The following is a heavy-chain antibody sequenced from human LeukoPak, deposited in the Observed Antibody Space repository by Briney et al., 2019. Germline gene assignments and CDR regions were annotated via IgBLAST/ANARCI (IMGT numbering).Heavy chain of an antibody. CDR1: GFTFSSYS. CDR2: ISSSSSYI. Sequence: GGSLRLSCAASGFTFSSYSMNWVRQAPGKGLEWVSSISSSSSYIYYADSVKGRFTISRDNAKNSLYLQMNSLRDEDTAVYYCARAYDYGDSSFRATFDYWGQGTLVTVSS. D-gene: IGHD4-17*01. J-gene: IGHJ4*02. CDR3: ARAYDYGDSSFRATFDY. V-gene: IGHV3-21*01.